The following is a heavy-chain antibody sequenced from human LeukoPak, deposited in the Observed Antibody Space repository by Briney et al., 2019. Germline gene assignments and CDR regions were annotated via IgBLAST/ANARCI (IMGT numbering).Heavy chain of an antibody. Sequence: GSLRLSCAASGFIFNNYEMNWVRQAPGKGLEWVSYISISGRSIYYADSVKGRFTISRDNSKNSLYLQMNSLRTGDTALYYCAKDMLAAGNGWFDYWGQGTLVTVSS. V-gene: IGHV3-48*03. CDR1: GFIFNNYE. CDR3: AKDMLAAGNGWFDY. CDR2: ISISGRSI. J-gene: IGHJ4*02. D-gene: IGHD6-13*01.